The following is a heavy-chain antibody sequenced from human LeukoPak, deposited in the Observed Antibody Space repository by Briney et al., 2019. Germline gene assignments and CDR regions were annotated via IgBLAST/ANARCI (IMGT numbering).Heavy chain of an antibody. Sequence: SQTLSLTCTVSGGSISSSSYYWDWIRQPPGKGLEWIGSLYYSGSTYYNPSLKSRVTISVDTSKNQFSLRLSSVTAADTAVFYCARRSYYDSSAIFDYWGQGTLVTVSS. V-gene: IGHV4-39*01. CDR2: LYYSGST. CDR1: GGSISSSSYY. CDR3: ARRSYYDSSAIFDY. D-gene: IGHD3-22*01. J-gene: IGHJ4*02.